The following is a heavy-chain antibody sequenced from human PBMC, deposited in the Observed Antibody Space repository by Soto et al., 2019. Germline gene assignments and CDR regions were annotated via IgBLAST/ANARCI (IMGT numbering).Heavy chain of an antibody. CDR3: AKDLGRGSSSSGGVF. D-gene: IGHD6-6*01. Sequence: GGSLRLSCVASGFTFSSYAMSWVRQAPGKGLEWVSTISGSGGGTYYADSVKGRFTISRDNSKNTLYLQMSSLRAEDTAIYYCAKDLGRGSSSSGGVFWGQGTLVTVSS. CDR1: GFTFSSYA. CDR2: ISGSGGGT. J-gene: IGHJ4*02. V-gene: IGHV3-23*01.